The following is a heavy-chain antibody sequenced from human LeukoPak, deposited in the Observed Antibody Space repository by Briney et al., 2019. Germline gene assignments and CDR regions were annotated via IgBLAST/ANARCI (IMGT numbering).Heavy chain of an antibody. CDR3: AREAYGSGNYPFDF. CDR1: GLIFTKYY. CDR2: ITSNGDHM. J-gene: IGHJ4*02. Sequence: GGSLRLSCAASGLIFTKYYMNWVRQAPGKGLEWVSSITSNGDHMYYADSVKGRFTISRDNAKNSLYLQMNSLRAEDTAVYYCAREAYGSGNYPFDFWGQGTLVTVSS. V-gene: IGHV3-21*01. D-gene: IGHD3-10*01.